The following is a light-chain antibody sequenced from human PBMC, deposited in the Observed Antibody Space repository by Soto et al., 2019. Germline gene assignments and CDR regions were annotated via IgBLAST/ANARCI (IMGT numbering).Light chain of an antibody. J-gene: IGKJ4*01. CDR1: QSVSRY. Sequence: VLTQSPGTLSLSPGERATLSCRASQSVSRYLGWYQQQLGQAPRILIYAASNRATGIPDRLRGGGSGTDLNLTISRLQPEDFATYYCQKVNVYPSTFGGGTKVDIK. CDR2: AAS. V-gene: IGKV3-11*01. CDR3: QKVNVYPST.